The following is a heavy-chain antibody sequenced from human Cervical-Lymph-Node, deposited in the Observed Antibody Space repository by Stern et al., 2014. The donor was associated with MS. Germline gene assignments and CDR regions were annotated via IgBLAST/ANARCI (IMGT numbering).Heavy chain of an antibody. CDR1: GGSFSGYY. Sequence: QVQLQQWGAGLLKPSETLSLTCAVYGGSFSGYYWSWIRQPPGKGLEWIGEINHSGSPNSNPSLKSRVTISVDTSKTQFSLKLSSVTAADTAVYYCARRVTTGFDYWGQGTLVTVSS. CDR3: ARRVTTGFDY. J-gene: IGHJ4*02. CDR2: INHSGSP. D-gene: IGHD4-17*01. V-gene: IGHV4-34*01.